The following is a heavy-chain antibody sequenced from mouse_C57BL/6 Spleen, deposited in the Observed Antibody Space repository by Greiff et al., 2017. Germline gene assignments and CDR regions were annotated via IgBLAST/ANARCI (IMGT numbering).Heavy chain of an antibody. CDR3: ARSPIYYDYDEGAMDY. D-gene: IGHD2-4*01. Sequence: VQLQQSGAELAKPGASVKLSCKASGYTFTSYWMHWVKPRPGQGLEWIGYINPSSGYTKYTQKFKDKATLTADKSSSTAYMQLSSLTYEDSAVYYCARSPIYYDYDEGAMDYWGQGTSVTVSS. CDR2: INPSSGYT. CDR1: GYTFTSYW. J-gene: IGHJ4*01. V-gene: IGHV1-7*01.